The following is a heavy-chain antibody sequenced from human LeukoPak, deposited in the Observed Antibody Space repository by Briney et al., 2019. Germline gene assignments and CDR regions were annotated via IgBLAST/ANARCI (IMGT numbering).Heavy chain of an antibody. CDR2: ITSGSSYI. CDR1: GFTFSSYN. J-gene: IGHJ6*04. V-gene: IGHV3-21*01. Sequence: GGSLRLSCAASGFTFSSYNMNWVRQAPGQGLEWVSSITSGSSYIYYADSVKGRFTISRDNAKNSLYLQMNSLRAEDTAVYYCAELGITMIGGVWGKGTTVTISS. CDR3: AELGITMIGGV. D-gene: IGHD3-10*02.